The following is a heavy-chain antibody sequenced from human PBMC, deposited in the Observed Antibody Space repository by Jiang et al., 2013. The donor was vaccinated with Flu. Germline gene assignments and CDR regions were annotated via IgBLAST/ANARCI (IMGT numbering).Heavy chain of an antibody. CDR2: INQDGSEK. J-gene: IGHJ6*02. V-gene: IGHV3-7*01. CDR3: ARERSLNV. Sequence: GVEWVANINQDGSEKYYVDSVKGRFTISRDNAMNSLFLQMNSLRAEDTAVYYCARERSLNVWGQGTTVTVSS.